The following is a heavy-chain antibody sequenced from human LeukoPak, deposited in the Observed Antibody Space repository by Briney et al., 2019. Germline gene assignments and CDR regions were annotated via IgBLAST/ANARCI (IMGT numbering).Heavy chain of an antibody. CDR2: ISGSGGST. CDR3: AKVLSPITMVRGPPDY. CDR1: GFTFSSYA. V-gene: IGHV3-23*01. J-gene: IGHJ4*02. Sequence: GGSLRLSCAASGFTFSSYAMSWVRQAPGKGLEWDSAISGSGGSTYYADSVKGRFTISRDNSKNTLYLQMNSLRAEDTAVYYCAKVLSPITMVRGPPDYWGQGTLVTVSS. D-gene: IGHD3-10*01.